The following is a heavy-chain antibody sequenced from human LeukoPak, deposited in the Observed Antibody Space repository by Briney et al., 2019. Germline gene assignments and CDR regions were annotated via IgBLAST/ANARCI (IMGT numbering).Heavy chain of an antibody. CDR2: ISGSTTST. V-gene: IGHV3-23*01. CDR3: AKASDSSWPYYFDY. D-gene: IGHD6-13*01. J-gene: IGHJ4*02. Sequence: GGSLRLSCAASGFTFSNYVMAWVRQAPGKGLEWVSAISGSTTSTYNADSVKGRFTISRDNSKNTLYQQMNSLRADDTAVYYCAKASDSSWPYYFDYWGQGTLVTVSS. CDR1: GFTFSNYV.